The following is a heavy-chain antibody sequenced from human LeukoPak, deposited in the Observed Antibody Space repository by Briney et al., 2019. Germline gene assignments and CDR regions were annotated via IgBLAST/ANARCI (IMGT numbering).Heavy chain of an antibody. CDR3: AKEPRTIEYYFDY. Sequence: GGSLRLSCAASGFTFINYAMTWVRQAPVKGLEWVSIISGSGGSTYYADSVKGRFTISRDNSKNTLYLQMNSLRAEDTAVYYCAKEPRTIEYYFDYWGQGTLVTVSS. J-gene: IGHJ4*02. CDR2: ISGSGGST. D-gene: IGHD1/OR15-1a*01. CDR1: GFTFINYA. V-gene: IGHV3-23*01.